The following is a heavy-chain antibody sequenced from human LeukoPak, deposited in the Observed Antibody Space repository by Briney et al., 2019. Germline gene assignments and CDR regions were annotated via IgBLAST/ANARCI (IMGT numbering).Heavy chain of an antibody. V-gene: IGHV3-30*02. CDR3: AIRGNYYGSGSYDLDY. J-gene: IGHJ4*02. Sequence: GGSLRLSCAASGFTFSSYGMHWVRQAPGKGLEWVAFIRYDGSNKYYADSVKGRFTISRDDSKNTLYLQMNSLRAEDTAVYYCAIRGNYYGSGSYDLDYWGQGTLVTVSS. D-gene: IGHD3-10*01. CDR2: IRYDGSNK. CDR1: GFTFSSYG.